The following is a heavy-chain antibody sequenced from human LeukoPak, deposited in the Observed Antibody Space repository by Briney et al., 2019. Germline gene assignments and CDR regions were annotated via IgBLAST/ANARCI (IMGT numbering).Heavy chain of an antibody. CDR1: GYTFTSYD. CDR2: MNPNSGAT. CDR3: ARDQEAFDY. Sequence: WASVKVSCKASGYTFTSYDFNWLRQATGQGPEWMGWMNPNSGATGYAQKFQGRVTMTRSASINTAYMELSSLRSEDTAVYYCARDQEAFDYWGQGTLVTVSS. V-gene: IGHV1-8*01. J-gene: IGHJ4*02.